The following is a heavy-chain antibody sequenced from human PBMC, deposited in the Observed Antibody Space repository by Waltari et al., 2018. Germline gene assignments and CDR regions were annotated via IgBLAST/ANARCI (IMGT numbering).Heavy chain of an antibody. J-gene: IGHJ4*02. V-gene: IGHV3-74*01. D-gene: IGHD5-18*01. CDR3: ARVEYTYGPYCFDS. CDR2: ISSDGNTT. CDR1: GCPFSRSW. Sequence: EVQLVESGGGLVQPGGSLRLSCDASGCPFSRSWMHWARQTPGKGLVWVSRISSDGNTTTYADSVKGRFTISRDNAKNTLYLQMNSLRAEDTALYYCARVEYTYGPYCFDSWGQGTPVTVSS.